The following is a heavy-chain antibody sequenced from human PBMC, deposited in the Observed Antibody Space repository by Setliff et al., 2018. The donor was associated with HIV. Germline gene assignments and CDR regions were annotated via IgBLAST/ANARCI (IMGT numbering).Heavy chain of an antibody. CDR3: ARDCDPSRYYYLSLFDF. V-gene: IGHV6-1*01. CDR2: IYYRSKWYS. Sequence: SQTLSLTCAISGDSVLSSRAAWNWIRQSPSGGLEWLGRIYYRSKWYSEYAVSVKSRLTIKPDALENRFSLQLSSVTPEDTAVYFCARDCDPSRYYYLSLFDFWGQGTPVTVSS. J-gene: IGHJ4*02. D-gene: IGHD3-22*01. CDR1: GDSVLSSRAA.